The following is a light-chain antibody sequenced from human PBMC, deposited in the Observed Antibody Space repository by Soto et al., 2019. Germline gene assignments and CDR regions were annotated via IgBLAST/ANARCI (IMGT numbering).Light chain of an antibody. CDR1: SSDVGAYNY. CDR2: EVS. V-gene: IGLV2-8*01. J-gene: IGLJ1*01. Sequence: QSVLTQPPSASGSPGQSVTISCTGTSSDVGAYNYVSWYQQHPGKAPKLMIYEVSKRPSGVPDRFSGSKSGNTASLTVSGLQAEDEADYYCSSYAGSNILFGTGTKVTVL. CDR3: SSYAGSNIL.